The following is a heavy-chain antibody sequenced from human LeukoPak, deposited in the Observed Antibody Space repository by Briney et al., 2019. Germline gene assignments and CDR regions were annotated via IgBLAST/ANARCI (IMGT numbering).Heavy chain of an antibody. V-gene: IGHV3-23*01. CDR1: GFTFSSYA. CDR2: ISGSGGST. D-gene: IGHD5-12*01. Sequence: GGSLRLSCAASGFTFSSYAMSWVRQAPGKGLEWVSAISGSGGSTYYADSVKGRFTISRDNSKNTLYLQMNSLRAEDTAVYYCAKDFRWGSGYPAYFDYWGQGTLVTVSS. CDR3: AKDFRWGSGYPAYFDY. J-gene: IGHJ4*02.